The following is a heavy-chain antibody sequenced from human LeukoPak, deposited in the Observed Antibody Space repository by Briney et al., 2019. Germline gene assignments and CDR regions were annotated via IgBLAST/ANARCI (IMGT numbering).Heavy chain of an antibody. CDR1: GVSFNNYY. V-gene: IGHV4-34*01. CDR3: TRMTTGHDY. D-gene: IGHD4-17*01. J-gene: IGHJ4*02. Sequence: SETLSLTCAVSGVSFNNYYWSWVRQTPGKGLEWIGEINHSGYTNDSPSLKSRVTLSIDTSRKQFSLNLRSVTVADTGMYYCTRMTTGHDYWGQGTLVTVSS. CDR2: INHSGYT.